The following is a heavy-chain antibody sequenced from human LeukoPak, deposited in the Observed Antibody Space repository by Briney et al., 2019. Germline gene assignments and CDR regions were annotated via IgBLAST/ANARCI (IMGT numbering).Heavy chain of an antibody. V-gene: IGHV3-23*01. CDR2: ISDDSSFT. Sequence: GGSLRLSCAASGLVFGKYAMAWVRQAPGKGLECVSIISDDSSFTYYLDSVKGRSTIFRDNSKNTLYLHMNSLKAEDTAVYYCAKGRCSGPGCDSFDYWGRGTLVTVSS. CDR1: GLVFGKYA. J-gene: IGHJ4*02. D-gene: IGHD5-12*01. CDR3: AKGRCSGPGCDSFDY.